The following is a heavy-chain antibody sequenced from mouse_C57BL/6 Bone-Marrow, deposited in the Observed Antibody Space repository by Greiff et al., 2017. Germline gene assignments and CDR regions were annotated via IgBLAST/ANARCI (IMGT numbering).Heavy chain of an antibody. CDR3: VRYYGSSYD. J-gene: IGHJ2*01. D-gene: IGHD1-1*01. CDR2: IHPNSGRT. V-gene: IGHV1-64*01. Sequence: QVQLQQPGAELVKPGASVKLSCKASGYTFTSYWMHWVKQRPGQGLEWIGMIHPNSGRTNYNEKFKSKATLTVDKSSSTAYMQLSSLTSEDSAVYYCVRYYGSSYDWGQGTTLTVSS. CDR1: GYTFTSYW.